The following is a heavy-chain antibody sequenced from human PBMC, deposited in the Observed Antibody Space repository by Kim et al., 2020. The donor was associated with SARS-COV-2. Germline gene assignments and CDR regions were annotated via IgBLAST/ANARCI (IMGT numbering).Heavy chain of an antibody. Sequence: SETLSLTCTVSGGSISSSSYYWGWIRQPPGKGLEWIGSIYYSGSTYYNPSLKSRVTISVDTSKNQFSLKLSSVTAADTAVYYCARDGGGRDGMDVWGQGTTVTVSS. CDR3: ARDGGGRDGMDV. V-gene: IGHV4-39*07. CDR2: IYYSGST. D-gene: IGHD1-26*01. CDR1: GGSISSSSYY. J-gene: IGHJ6*02.